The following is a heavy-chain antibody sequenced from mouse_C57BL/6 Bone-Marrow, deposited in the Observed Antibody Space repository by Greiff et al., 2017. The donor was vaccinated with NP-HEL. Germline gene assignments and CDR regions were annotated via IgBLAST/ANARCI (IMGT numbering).Heavy chain of an antibody. CDR3: ARGYGTYYAMDY. V-gene: IGHV5-4*01. CDR2: ISDGGSYT. Sequence: EVQVVESGGGLVKPGGSLKLSCAASGFTFSSYAMSWVRQTPEQRLEWVATISDGGSYTYYPDNVKGRFTISRDNAKNNLYLQMSHLKSEDTAMYYCARGYGTYYAMDYWGQGTSVTVSS. D-gene: IGHD1-1*01. J-gene: IGHJ4*01. CDR1: GFTFSSYA.